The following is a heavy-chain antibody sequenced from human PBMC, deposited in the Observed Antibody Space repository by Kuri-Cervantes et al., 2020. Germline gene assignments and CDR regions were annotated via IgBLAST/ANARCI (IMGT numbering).Heavy chain of an antibody. V-gene: IGHV1-2*02. CDR3: AREGPNVGMDV. CDR1: GFTFSSYG. Sequence: GGSLRLSCAASGFTFSSYGMHWVRQAPGQGLEWMGWINPNSGGTNYAQKFQGRVTMTRDTSISTAYMELSRLRSDDTAVYYCAREGPNVGMDVWGQGTTVTVSS. J-gene: IGHJ6*02. CDR2: INPNSGGT.